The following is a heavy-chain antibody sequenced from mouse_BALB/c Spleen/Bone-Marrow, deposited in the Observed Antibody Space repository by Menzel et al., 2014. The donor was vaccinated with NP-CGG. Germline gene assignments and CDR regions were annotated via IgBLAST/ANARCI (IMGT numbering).Heavy chain of an antibody. CDR2: IYPGDGDT. V-gene: IGHV1-80*01. Sequence: VMLVESGAELVRPGSSVKISCKASGYAFSVYWMNWVKQRPGQGLEWIGRIYPGDGDTNYNGKFKGRATLTADKSSNTAYMQLSSLTSEDSAVYFCARGGISVDYWGQGTTLTVSS. CDR3: ARGGISVDY. CDR1: GYAFSVYW. J-gene: IGHJ2*01.